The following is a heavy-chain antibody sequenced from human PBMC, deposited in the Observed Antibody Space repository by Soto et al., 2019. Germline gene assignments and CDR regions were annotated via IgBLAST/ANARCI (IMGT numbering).Heavy chain of an antibody. V-gene: IGHV4-30-2*01. CDR2: IYHSGST. CDR3: ARDRGDGYNYDFDY. J-gene: IGHJ4*02. CDR1: GGSISSGGYS. D-gene: IGHD5-12*01. Sequence: TLSLTCAVSGGSISSGGYSWSWIRQPPGKGLEWIGYIYHSGSTYYNPSLKSRVTISVDRSKNQFSLKLSSVTAADTAVYYCARDRGDGYNYDFDYWGQGTLVTVSS.